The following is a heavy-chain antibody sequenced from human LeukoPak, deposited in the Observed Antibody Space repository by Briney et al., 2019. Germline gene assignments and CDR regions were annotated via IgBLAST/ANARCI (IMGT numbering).Heavy chain of an antibody. D-gene: IGHD3-3*01. CDR2: ISYDGSNK. Sequence: GGSLRLSCTASGFTFSTYAMHWVRQAPGKGLEWVAVISYDGSNKYYADSVKGRFTISRDNSKNTLYLQMNSLRAEDTSVYYCAKSLDGFSIDYWGQGTLVTVSS. CDR1: GFTFSTYA. J-gene: IGHJ4*02. V-gene: IGHV3-30*04. CDR3: AKSLDGFSIDY.